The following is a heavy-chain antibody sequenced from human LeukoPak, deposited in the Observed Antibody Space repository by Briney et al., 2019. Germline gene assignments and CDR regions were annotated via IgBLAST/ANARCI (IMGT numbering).Heavy chain of an antibody. V-gene: IGHV3-53*01. CDR1: GFTVNSNY. CDR2: IYSGGST. CDR3: ARMQYSSSPPYYMDV. J-gene: IGHJ6*03. D-gene: IGHD6-6*01. Sequence: GGSLRLSCAASGFTVNSNYMSWVRQAPGKGLEWVSVIYSGGSTYYADSVKGRFTISRDNSKNTLYLQMNSLRAEDTAVYYCARMQYSSSPPYYMDVWGKGTTVTVSS.